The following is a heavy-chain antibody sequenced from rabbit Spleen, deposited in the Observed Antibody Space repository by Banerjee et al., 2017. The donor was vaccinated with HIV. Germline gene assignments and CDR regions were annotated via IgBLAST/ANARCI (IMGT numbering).Heavy chain of an antibody. D-gene: IGHD2-1*01. CDR1: GFDFSRYG. CDR3: VRDQAGDADYGPYYVNL. V-gene: IGHV1S47*01. Sequence: QEQLVESGGGLVQPGGSLKLSCKASGFDFSRYGVSWVRQAPGKGLEWIGYIDAIFGSTYYASCVNGRFTISSHNAQNTLYLQLSSLTAADTATYFCVRDQAGDADYGPYYVNLWGPGTLVTVS. J-gene: IGHJ4*01. CDR2: IDAIFGST.